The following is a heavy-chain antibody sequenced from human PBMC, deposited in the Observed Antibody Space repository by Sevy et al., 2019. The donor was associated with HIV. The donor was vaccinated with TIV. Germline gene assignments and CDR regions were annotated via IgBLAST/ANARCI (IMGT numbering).Heavy chain of an antibody. CDR3: ARRGAFDFDTNGFLSP. J-gene: IGHJ5*02. D-gene: IGHD2-8*01. CDR2: ISVYNGKI. Sequence: ASVKVSCKASGYTFTSFGISWVRQAPGQGLEWVGWISVYNGKINYAQNFQGRVTMTTDTSTRTVYMELKSLGADDTAVYYCARRGAFDFDTNGFLSPWGQGTLVTVSS. V-gene: IGHV1-18*01. CDR1: GYTFTSFG.